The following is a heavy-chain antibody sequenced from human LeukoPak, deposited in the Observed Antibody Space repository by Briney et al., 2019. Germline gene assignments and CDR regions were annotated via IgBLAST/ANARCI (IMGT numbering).Heavy chain of an antibody. CDR3: ARYFSTTWAAFDY. V-gene: IGHV4-4*07. D-gene: IGHD1-14*01. CDR1: GGSISSLY. CDR2: IYTSGST. Sequence: SETLSLTCTVSGGSISSLYWSWIRQPAGKGLEWIGRIYTSGSTNYNPSLKSRVTMSEDTSKNQFSLKLSSVTAADTAVYYCARYFSTTWAAFDYWGQGTLVTVSS. J-gene: IGHJ4*02.